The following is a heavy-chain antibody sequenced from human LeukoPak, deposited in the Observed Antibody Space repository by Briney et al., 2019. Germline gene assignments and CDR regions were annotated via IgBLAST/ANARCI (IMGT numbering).Heavy chain of an antibody. J-gene: IGHJ3*02. Sequence: SETLSLTCTVSGGSISSYYWSWIRQPPGKGLEWIGYIYYSGSTNYNPSLKSRVTISVDTSKNQFSLKLSSVTAADTAVYYCAREGAAVTAPDAFDIWGQGTMVTVSS. D-gene: IGHD6-19*01. V-gene: IGHV4-59*01. CDR2: IYYSGST. CDR3: AREGAAVTAPDAFDI. CDR1: GGSISSYY.